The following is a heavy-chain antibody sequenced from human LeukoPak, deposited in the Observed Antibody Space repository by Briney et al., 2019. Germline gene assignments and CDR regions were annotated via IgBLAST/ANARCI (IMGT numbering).Heavy chain of an antibody. V-gene: IGHV4-4*09. CDR1: GVSISRFY. CDR2: IYNGVPT. CDR3: VQTTGWPGFDY. D-gene: IGHD6-19*01. Sequence: SETLSLICTTSGVSISRFYWSWVRQPPGKGLEWIGNIYNGVPTFFNPSLKSRVTISVDTSRRQFSPELASVTAADTAVYYCVQTTGWPGFDYWGQGILVTVSS. J-gene: IGHJ4*02.